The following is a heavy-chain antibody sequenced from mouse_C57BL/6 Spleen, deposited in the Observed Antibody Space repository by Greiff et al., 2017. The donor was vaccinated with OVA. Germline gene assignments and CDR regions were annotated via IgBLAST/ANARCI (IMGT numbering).Heavy chain of an antibody. CDR2: INYDGSST. CDR3: ARGPPFYGSSYSWFAY. Sequence: EVHLVESEGGLVQPGSSMKLSCTASGFTFSDYYMAWVRQVPEKGLEWVANINYDGSSTYYLDSLKSRFIISRDNAKNILYLQMSSLKSEDTATYYCARGPPFYGSSYSWFAYWGQGSLVTVSA. CDR1: GFTFSDYY. J-gene: IGHJ3*01. V-gene: IGHV5-16*01. D-gene: IGHD1-1*01.